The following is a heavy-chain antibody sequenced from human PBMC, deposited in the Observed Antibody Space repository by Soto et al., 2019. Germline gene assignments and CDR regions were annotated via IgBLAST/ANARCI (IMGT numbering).Heavy chain of an antibody. J-gene: IGHJ4*02. CDR1: GGSFSGYY. CDR2: INHSGST. Sequence: WETLSLTCAVYGGSFSGYYWSWIRQPPGKGLEWIGEINHSGSTNYNPSLKSRVTISVDTSKNQFSLKLSSVTAADTAVYYCARGIRYGDHFDYWGQGTLVTVSS. CDR3: ARGIRYGDHFDY. V-gene: IGHV4-34*01. D-gene: IGHD4-17*01.